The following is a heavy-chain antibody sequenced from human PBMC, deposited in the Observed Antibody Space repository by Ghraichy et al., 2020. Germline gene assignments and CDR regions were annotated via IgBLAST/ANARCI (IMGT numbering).Heavy chain of an antibody. V-gene: IGHV3-30*18. CDR3: AKDPTAMAEDYYFDY. CDR1: GFTFRSYG. J-gene: IGHJ4*02. CDR2: ISYDGSNK. Sequence: GGSLRLSCAASGFTFRSYGMHWVRQAPGKGLEWVAVISYDGSNKYYADSVKGRFTISRDNSKNTLYLQMNSLRAEDTAVYYCAKDPTAMAEDYYFDYWGQGTLVTVSS. D-gene: IGHD5-18*01.